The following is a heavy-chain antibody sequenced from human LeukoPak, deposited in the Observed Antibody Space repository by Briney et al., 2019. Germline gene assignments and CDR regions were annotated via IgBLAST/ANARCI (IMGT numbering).Heavy chain of an antibody. CDR2: IYYTGST. D-gene: IGHD4-23*01. Sequence: PSETLSLTCAVSGASISGSGYYLGWIRQPPGKGLEWIGNIYYTGSTNYNPSLKSRVTISVDTSKNQFSLKLSSVTAADTAVYYCARQDYGGVNWGQGTLVTVSS. CDR3: ARQDYGGVN. J-gene: IGHJ4*02. V-gene: IGHV4-39*01. CDR1: GASISGSGYY.